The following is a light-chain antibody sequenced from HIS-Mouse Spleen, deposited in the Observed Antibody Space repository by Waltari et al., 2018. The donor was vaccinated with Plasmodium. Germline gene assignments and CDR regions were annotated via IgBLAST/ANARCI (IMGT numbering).Light chain of an antibody. Sequence: EIVMTQSPATLSVSPGERAPLSCRASQSVSSNLAWYQQKPGQAPRLLIYGASTRATGIPARFSGSGSGTEFTLTFSSLQSEDFAVYYCQQYNNWSFTFGPGTKVDIK. V-gene: IGKV3-15*01. J-gene: IGKJ3*01. CDR2: GAS. CDR3: QQYNNWSFT. CDR1: QSVSSN.